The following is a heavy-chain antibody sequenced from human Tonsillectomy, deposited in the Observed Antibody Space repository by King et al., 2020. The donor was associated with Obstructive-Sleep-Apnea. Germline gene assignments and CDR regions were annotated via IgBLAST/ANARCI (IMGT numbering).Heavy chain of an antibody. CDR2: MNPNSGDT. CDR3: ARERGAAVAGYNWFDP. CDR1: GYTFTTYD. V-gene: IGHV1-8*01. D-gene: IGHD6-19*01. Sequence: QLVQSGAEVKKPGASVKVSCKASGYTFTTYDINWVRQAPGQGLEWMGWMNPNSGDTGYAQKFQGRVTMTRSTSVSTAYMGLSSLRSEDTAVYYCARERGAAVAGYNWFDPWGQGTLVTVSS. J-gene: IGHJ5*02.